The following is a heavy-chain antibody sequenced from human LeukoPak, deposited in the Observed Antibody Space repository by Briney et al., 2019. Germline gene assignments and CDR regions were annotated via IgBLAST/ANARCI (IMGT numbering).Heavy chain of an antibody. Sequence: ASVKVSCKASGYTFTSYGISWVRQAPGQGLEWMGWISVYNGNTSYAQKLQGRVTMTTDTSTSTAYMELRSLRSDDTAVYYCARENEGSGWYRTIDYWGQGTLVTVSS. D-gene: IGHD6-19*01. CDR3: ARENEGSGWYRTIDY. J-gene: IGHJ4*02. V-gene: IGHV1-18*01. CDR2: ISVYNGNT. CDR1: GYTFTSYG.